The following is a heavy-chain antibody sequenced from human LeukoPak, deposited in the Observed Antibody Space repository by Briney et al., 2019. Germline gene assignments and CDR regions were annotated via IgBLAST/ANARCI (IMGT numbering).Heavy chain of an antibody. Sequence: PGGSLRLSCAASGFTFSDYWMHWVRQSPGRGLVWVSRIRSDGGTADYADSVKGRFTISRDNAKNTLYLQMNSLTAEDTAVYYCARGASSVGELSFDPWGQGTLVTVSS. CDR3: ARGASSVGELSFDP. CDR1: GFTFSDYW. D-gene: IGHD3-16*02. CDR2: IRSDGGTA. V-gene: IGHV3-74*01. J-gene: IGHJ5*02.